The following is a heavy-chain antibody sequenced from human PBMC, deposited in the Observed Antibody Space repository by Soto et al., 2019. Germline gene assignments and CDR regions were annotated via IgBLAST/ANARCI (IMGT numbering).Heavy chain of an antibody. CDR1: GYSFTSYW. Sequence: PGESLKISCKGSGYSFTSYWIGWVRQMPGKGLEWMGIIYPGDSDTRYSPSFQGQVTISADKSISTAYLQWSSLKASDTAMYYCARHGSPIFGSPYYYYGMDVWGQGTTVTVSS. D-gene: IGHD3-3*01. CDR3: ARHGSPIFGSPYYYYGMDV. CDR2: IYPGDSDT. V-gene: IGHV5-51*01. J-gene: IGHJ6*02.